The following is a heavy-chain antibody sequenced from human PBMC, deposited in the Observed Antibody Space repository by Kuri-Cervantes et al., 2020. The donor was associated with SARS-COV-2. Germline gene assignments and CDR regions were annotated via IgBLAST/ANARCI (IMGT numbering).Heavy chain of an antibody. D-gene: IGHD4-23*01. CDR3: ARPGGFLDV. J-gene: IGHJ6*04. CDR2: IYYTGST. CDR1: GGSISSHN. Sequence: SETLSLTCTVSGGSISSHNWSWIRQPPGKGLEWVGFIYYTGSTNYNPSLKSRVTISVDTSKNQFSLKLSSVTAADTAVYYCARPGGFLDVWGKGTTVTVSS. V-gene: IGHV4-59*11.